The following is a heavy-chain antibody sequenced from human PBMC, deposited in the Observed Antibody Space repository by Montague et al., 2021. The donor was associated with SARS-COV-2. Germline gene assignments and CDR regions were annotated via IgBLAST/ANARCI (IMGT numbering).Heavy chain of an antibody. CDR1: GGSFSGYY. CDR2: IYYSGST. Sequence: SETLSLTCAVSGGSFSGYYWSWIRQPPGKGLEWIGSIYYSGSTYYNPSLKSRVTISVDTSKNKFSLKLSSVTAADTAVYYCATVRSSGWESDYYYYGMDVWGQGTTVTVSS. D-gene: IGHD6-19*01. CDR3: ATVRSSGWESDYYYYGMDV. J-gene: IGHJ6*02. V-gene: IGHV4-59*05.